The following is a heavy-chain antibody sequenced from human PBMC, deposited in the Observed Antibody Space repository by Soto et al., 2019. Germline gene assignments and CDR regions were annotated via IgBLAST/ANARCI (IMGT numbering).Heavy chain of an antibody. Sequence: VASVKVSFKASGGTFSSDAISWLRQAPGQGLELMGGIIPIFGTANYAQKFQGRVTITADESTSTAYMELSSLRAEDTAVYYCARGPSTYGMDVWGQGTTVTVSS. CDR2: IIPIFGTA. CDR3: ARGPSTYGMDV. CDR1: GGTFSSDA. V-gene: IGHV1-69*13. J-gene: IGHJ6*02.